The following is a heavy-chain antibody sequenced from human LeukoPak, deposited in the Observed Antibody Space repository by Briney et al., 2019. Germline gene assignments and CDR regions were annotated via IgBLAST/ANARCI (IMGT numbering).Heavy chain of an antibody. CDR3: ARDVSDYYDSSGYYNWFDP. CDR1: GYTFTGYY. V-gene: IGHV1-2*02. J-gene: IGHJ5*02. CDR2: INPNSGGT. D-gene: IGHD3-22*01. Sequence: GASVKVSCRASGYTFTGYYMHWVRQAPGQGLEWMGWINPNSGGTNYAQKFKGRVTMTRDTSISTAYMELSRLRSDDTAVYYCARDVSDYYDSSGYYNWFDPWGQGTLVTVSS.